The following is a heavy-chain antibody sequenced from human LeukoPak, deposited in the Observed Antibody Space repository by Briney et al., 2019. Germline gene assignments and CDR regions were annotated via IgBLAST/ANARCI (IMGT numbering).Heavy chain of an antibody. CDR2: INARNGNT. D-gene: IGHD4-17*01. CDR1: GYTFTSYA. Sequence: ASVKVSCKASGYTFTSYAMHWVRQAPGQRLEWMGWINARNGNTKYSQKFQGRVTITRDTSASTAYMELSSLRSEDTAVYYCAATLHDYEWVFDYWGQGTLVTVSS. CDR3: AATLHDYEWVFDY. J-gene: IGHJ4*02. V-gene: IGHV1-3*01.